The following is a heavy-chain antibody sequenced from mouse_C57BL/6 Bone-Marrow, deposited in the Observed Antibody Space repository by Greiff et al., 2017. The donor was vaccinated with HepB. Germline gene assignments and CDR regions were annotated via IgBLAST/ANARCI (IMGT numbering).Heavy chain of an antibody. V-gene: IGHV1-78*01. J-gene: IGHJ2*01. CDR2: IYPRDGST. CDR3: ARSGGIYDGYYDY. CDR1: GYTFTDHT. Sequence: VKLQESDAELVKPGASVKISCKVSGYTFTDHTIHWMKQRPEQGLEWIGYIYPRDGSTKYNEKFKGKATLTADKSSSTAYMQLNSLTSEDSAVYFCARSGGIYDGYYDYWGQGTTLTVSS. D-gene: IGHD2-3*01.